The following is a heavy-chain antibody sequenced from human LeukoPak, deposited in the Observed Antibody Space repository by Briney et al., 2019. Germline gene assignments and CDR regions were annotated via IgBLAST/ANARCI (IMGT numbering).Heavy chain of an antibody. V-gene: IGHV4-59*01. CDR3: ARGLWWPPSRYYGMDV. CDR1: GGSISSYY. CDR2: IYYSGST. J-gene: IGHJ6*02. D-gene: IGHD2-21*01. Sequence: SETLSLTCTVSGGSISSYYWSWIRQPPGKGLEWIGYIYYSGSTNYNPSLKSRVTISVDTSKNQFSLKLSSVTAADTAVYYCARGLWWPPSRYYGMDVWGQGTTVTVSS.